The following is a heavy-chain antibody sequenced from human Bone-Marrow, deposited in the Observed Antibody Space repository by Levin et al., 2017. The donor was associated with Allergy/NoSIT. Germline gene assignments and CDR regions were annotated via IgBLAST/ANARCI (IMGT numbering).Heavy chain of an antibody. CDR3: TGGFWSGYYTGQFDY. Sequence: GGSLRLSCAASGFTFGAYAMSWVRQAPGKGLEWVSSISGSGGRTYYADSVTGRFTISRDNSQNTLYVQLNSLRAEDTAIYFCTGGFWSGYYTGQFDYWGQGTLVTVSS. V-gene: IGHV3-23*01. CDR1: GFTFGAYA. J-gene: IGHJ4*02. CDR2: ISGSGGRT. D-gene: IGHD3-3*01.